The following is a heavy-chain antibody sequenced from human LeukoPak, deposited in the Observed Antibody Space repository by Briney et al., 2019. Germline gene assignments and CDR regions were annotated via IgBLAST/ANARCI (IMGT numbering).Heavy chain of an antibody. CDR1: GYTFTGYY. D-gene: IGHD6-13*01. CDR2: INPNSGGT. J-gene: IGHJ4*02. Sequence: ASVKVSCKASGYTFTGYYMHWVRQAPGQGLEWMGWINPNSGGTNYAQKFQRRVTMTRDTSISTAYMELSRLRSDDTAVYYCTRAPGIAAAGTVPHWGQGTLVTVSS. V-gene: IGHV1-2*02. CDR3: TRAPGIAAAGTVPH.